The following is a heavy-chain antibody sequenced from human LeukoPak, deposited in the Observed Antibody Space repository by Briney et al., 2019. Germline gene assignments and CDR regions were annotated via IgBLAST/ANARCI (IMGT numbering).Heavy chain of an antibody. CDR1: GFTFSSYG. V-gene: IGHV3-30*02. CDR2: IRYDGSNK. Sequence: GGSLRLSCAASGFTFSSYGMHWVRQAPGKGLEWVAFIRYDGSNKYYADSVKGRFTISRDISKNTLYLQMNSLRGEDTAVYYCASSKTGRYGSGSYQLDYWGQGTLVTVSS. CDR3: ASSKTGRYGSGSYQLDY. D-gene: IGHD3-10*01. J-gene: IGHJ4*02.